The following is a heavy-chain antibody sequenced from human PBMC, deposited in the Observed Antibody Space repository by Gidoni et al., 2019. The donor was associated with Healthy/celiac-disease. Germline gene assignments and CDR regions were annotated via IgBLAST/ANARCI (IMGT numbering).Heavy chain of an antibody. D-gene: IGHD1-26*01. J-gene: IGHJ3*02. CDR3: ARRGSIVGARQGGAFDI. CDR2: IYHSGST. Sequence: QVQLQESGPGLVKPSETLSLTYTSSGYSISSGYYWGWIRQHPGKGLEWIGGIYHSGSTYYNPSLKSRVTISVDTSKNQFSLKLSSVTAADTAVYYCARRGSIVGARQGGAFDIWGQGTMVTVSS. CDR1: GYSISSGYY. V-gene: IGHV4-38-2*02.